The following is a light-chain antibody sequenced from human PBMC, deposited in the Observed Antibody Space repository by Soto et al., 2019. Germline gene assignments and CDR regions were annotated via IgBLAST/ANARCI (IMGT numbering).Light chain of an antibody. CDR3: QQSYSTPHT. CDR2: AAS. V-gene: IGKV1-39*01. J-gene: IGKJ2*01. Sequence: DIQMTQSPSSLSASVGDRVSITCRASQSISTYLNWYQQKPGKAPNLLIYAASTLHSGVPSRFSSSGSGTDFTLTISSLQPEDFATYHCQQSYSTPHTFGQGTKLEIK. CDR1: QSISTY.